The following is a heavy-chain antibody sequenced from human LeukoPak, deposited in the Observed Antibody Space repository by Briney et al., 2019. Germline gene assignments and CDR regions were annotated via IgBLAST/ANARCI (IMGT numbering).Heavy chain of an antibody. V-gene: IGHV4-30-2*01. D-gene: IGHD1-26*01. J-gene: IGHJ4*02. Sequence: SQTLSLTCAVSGASITSGDYSWNWMRQPPGKGLEWIGYIYHTGNTYYSPSLKSRVTISVDTSKNQFSLKLTSVTAADTAVYYCARVVGRYYKIDFWGQGTPVTVSS. CDR3: ARVVGRYYKIDF. CDR1: GASITSGDYS. CDR2: IYHTGNT.